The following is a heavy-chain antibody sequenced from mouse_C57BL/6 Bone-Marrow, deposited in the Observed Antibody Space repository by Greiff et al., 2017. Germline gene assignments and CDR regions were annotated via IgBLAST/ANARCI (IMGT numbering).Heavy chain of an antibody. CDR1: GYTFTSYW. J-gene: IGHJ3*01. CDR2: IYPGSGST. D-gene: IGHD2-4*01. Sequence: QVQLQQPGAELVKPGASVKMSCKASGYTFTSYWITWVKQRPGQGLEWIGDIYPGSGSTNYNEKFKSKATLTVDTSSSTAYMQLSSLTSEDSAVYYCAKDDYDLACFAYWGQGTLVTVSA. CDR3: AKDDYDLACFAY. V-gene: IGHV1-55*01.